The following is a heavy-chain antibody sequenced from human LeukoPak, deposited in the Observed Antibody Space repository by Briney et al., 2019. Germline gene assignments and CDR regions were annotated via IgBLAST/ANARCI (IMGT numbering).Heavy chain of an antibody. J-gene: IGHJ4*02. CDR1: GYSFSNYY. Sequence: ASVKVSSKASGYSFSNYYMHWVRQAPGQGLEWLGIINCSGGTTNYAQKFQGRVTLTRDTSTSTVYMELSSLRSDDTAVYYCARGIEVGGSFDYWGQGTLVIVSS. CDR2: INCSGGTT. V-gene: IGHV1-46*01. CDR3: ARGIEVGGSFDY. D-gene: IGHD3-10*01.